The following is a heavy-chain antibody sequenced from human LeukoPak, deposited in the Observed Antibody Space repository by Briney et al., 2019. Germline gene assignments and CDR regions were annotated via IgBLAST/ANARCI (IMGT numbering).Heavy chain of an antibody. Sequence: ASVKVSCKASGYTFTGYYMHWVRQAPGQGLEWMGGIIPIFGTANYAQKFQGRVTITADESTSTAYMELSSLRSEDTAVYYCARGYYYDSSGQDAFDIWGQGTMVTVSS. D-gene: IGHD3-22*01. V-gene: IGHV1-69*13. CDR1: GYTFTGYY. J-gene: IGHJ3*02. CDR3: ARGYYYDSSGQDAFDI. CDR2: IIPIFGTA.